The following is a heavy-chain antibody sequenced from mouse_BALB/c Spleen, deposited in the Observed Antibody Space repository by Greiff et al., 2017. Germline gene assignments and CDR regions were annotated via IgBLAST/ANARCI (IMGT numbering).Heavy chain of an antibody. J-gene: IGHJ3*01. V-gene: IGHV5-9-3*01. CDR2: ISSGGSYT. CDR3: ARGDDYDPPWFAY. Sequence: DVQRVESGGGLVKPGGSLKLSCAASGFTFSSYAMSWVRQTPEKRLEWVATISSGGSYTYYPDSVKGRFTISRDNAKNTLYLQMSSLRSEDTAMYYCARGDDYDPPWFAYWGQGTLVTVSA. D-gene: IGHD2-4*01. CDR1: GFTFSSYA.